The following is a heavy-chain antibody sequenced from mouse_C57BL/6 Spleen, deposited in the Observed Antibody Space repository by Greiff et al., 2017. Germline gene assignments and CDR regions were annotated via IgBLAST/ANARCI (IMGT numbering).Heavy chain of an antibody. D-gene: IGHD1-1*01. Sequence: EVQGVESGGGLVKPGGSLKLSCAASGFTFSDYGMHWVRQAPEKGLEWVAYISSGSSTIYYADTVKGRFNISRDNAKNTLFLQMTSLRSEDTAMYYCAGGDTTVVAGDAMDYWGQGTSVTVSS. CDR2: ISSGSSTI. CDR3: AGGDTTVVAGDAMDY. V-gene: IGHV5-17*01. J-gene: IGHJ4*01. CDR1: GFTFSDYG.